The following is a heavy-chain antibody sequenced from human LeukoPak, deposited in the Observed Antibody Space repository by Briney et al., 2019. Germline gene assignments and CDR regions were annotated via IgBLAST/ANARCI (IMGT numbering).Heavy chain of an antibody. J-gene: IGHJ4*02. CDR1: GGTFSSYA. V-gene: IGHV1-69*06. CDR3: ARVAETYYYDSSGYRNPNYFDY. CDR2: IIPIFGTT. D-gene: IGHD3-22*01. Sequence: SVKVSCKASGGTFSSYAISWVRQTPGQGLEWMGGIIPIFGTTNYAQKFQGRVTITADKSTSTAYMELSSLRSEDTAVYYCARVAETYYYDSSGYRNPNYFDYWGQGTLVTVSS.